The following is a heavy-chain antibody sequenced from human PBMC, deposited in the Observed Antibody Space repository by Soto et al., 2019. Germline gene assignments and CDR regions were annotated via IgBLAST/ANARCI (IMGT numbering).Heavy chain of an antibody. CDR1: GGSINSDDYY. Sequence: QVQVQESGPGLVKPSQTLSLTCTVSGGSINSDDYYWMWIRQHPGKGLEWIGHIFHSGTTYYNSSHKSRITISVDTSKIQFSLKLNSVTAADAAVYYCARGRRGFDWFDPWGQGTLVTVSS. CDR2: IFHSGTT. V-gene: IGHV4-31*03. J-gene: IGHJ5*02. CDR3: ARGRRGFDWFDP.